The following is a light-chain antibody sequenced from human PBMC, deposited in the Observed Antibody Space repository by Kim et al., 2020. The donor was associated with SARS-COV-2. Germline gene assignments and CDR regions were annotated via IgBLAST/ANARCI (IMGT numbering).Light chain of an antibody. V-gene: IGKV3-15*01. Sequence: EILMTHSPATLSVSPGERVTLSCKSSQNIGNALAWCQQKPGQPPRNLIYGASTRASGVPARFSGSGTGTEFTLTISNLQSEDVAVYFCQQYKDWPYTFGQGTKLEI. CDR2: GAS. J-gene: IGKJ2*01. CDR1: QNIGNA. CDR3: QQYKDWPYT.